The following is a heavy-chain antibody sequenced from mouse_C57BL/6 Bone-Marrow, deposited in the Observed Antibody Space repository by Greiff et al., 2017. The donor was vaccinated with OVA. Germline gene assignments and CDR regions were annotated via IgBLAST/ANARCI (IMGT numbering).Heavy chain of an antibody. CDR1: GFTFSSYG. CDR3: ARHLFYAMDY. CDR2: ISSGGSYT. J-gene: IGHJ4*01. V-gene: IGHV5-6*02. Sequence: DVMLVESGGDLVKPGGSLKLSCAASGFTFSSYGMSWVRQTPDKRLEWVATISSGGSYTYYPDSVKWRFTISRDNAKNTLYLQMSSLKSEDTAMYYCARHLFYAMDYWGQGTSVTVSS.